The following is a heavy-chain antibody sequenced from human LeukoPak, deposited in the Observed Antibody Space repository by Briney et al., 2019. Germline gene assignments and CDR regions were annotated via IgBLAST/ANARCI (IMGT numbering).Heavy chain of an antibody. J-gene: IGHJ4*02. Sequence: PSQTQSLTCTVSGGSISSGSYYWSWIRQPAGMGLEWIGRIYTSGSTNYNPSLKSRVTISVDTSKSQFSLKLRSVTAADTAVYYCARDTRWLQFENWGQGTLVTVSS. D-gene: IGHD5-24*01. V-gene: IGHV4-61*02. CDR1: GGSISSGSYY. CDR3: ARDTRWLQFEN. CDR2: IYTSGST.